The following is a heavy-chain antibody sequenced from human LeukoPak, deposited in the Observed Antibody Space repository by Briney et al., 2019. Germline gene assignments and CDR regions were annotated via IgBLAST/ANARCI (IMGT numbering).Heavy chain of an antibody. CDR3: ARDLGY. J-gene: IGHJ4*02. CDR1: GFTFSSYS. V-gene: IGHV3-21*01. Sequence: AGSLRLSCAASGFTFSSYSMNWVRQAPGKGPEWVSSISSSSYIYYADSVKGRFTISRDNAKNSLYLQMNSLRAEDTAVYYCARDLGYWGQGTLVTVSS. CDR2: ISSSSYI.